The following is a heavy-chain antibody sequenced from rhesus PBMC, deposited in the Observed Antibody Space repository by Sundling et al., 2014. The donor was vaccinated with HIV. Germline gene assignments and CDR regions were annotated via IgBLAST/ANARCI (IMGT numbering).Heavy chain of an antibody. CDR1: GFTFSSYG. J-gene: IGHJ5-1*01. CDR3: SKGGIWTVAGAGV. D-gene: IGHD3-3*01. V-gene: IGHV3S42*01. Sequence: EVQLVETGGGLVQPGGSLKLSCAASGFTFSSYGMNWVRQAPGKGLEWVSGINNGGGNTYYADSVKGRFTISRDNSKNTLSLQMNSLRVEDTAVYYCSKGGIWTVAGAGVWGPGVLVTVSS. CDR2: INNGGGNT.